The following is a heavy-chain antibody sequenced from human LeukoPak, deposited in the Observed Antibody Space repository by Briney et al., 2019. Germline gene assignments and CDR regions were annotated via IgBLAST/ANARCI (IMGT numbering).Heavy chain of an antibody. D-gene: IGHD2-2*01. Sequence: LETLSPTCTVSGGSISSYYWSWIRQPPGKGLEWIGYIYYSGSTNYNPSLKSRVTISVDTSKNQFSLKLSSVTAADTAVYYCARDKKGASCYDYWGQGTLVTVSS. J-gene: IGHJ4*02. CDR1: GGSISSYY. V-gene: IGHV4-59*01. CDR3: ARDKKGASCYDY. CDR2: IYYSGST.